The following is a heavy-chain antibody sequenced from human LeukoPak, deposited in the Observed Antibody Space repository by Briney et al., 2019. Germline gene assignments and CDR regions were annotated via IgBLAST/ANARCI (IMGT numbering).Heavy chain of an antibody. J-gene: IGHJ4*02. Sequence: SVKVSCKASGGTFSSYAISWVRQAPGQGPEWMGGIIPIFGTANYAQKFQGRVTITADESTSTAYMELSSLRSEDTAVYYCARGREKQQLYFDYWGQGTLVTVSS. D-gene: IGHD6-13*01. CDR2: IIPIFGTA. V-gene: IGHV1-69*13. CDR3: ARGREKQQLYFDY. CDR1: GGTFSSYA.